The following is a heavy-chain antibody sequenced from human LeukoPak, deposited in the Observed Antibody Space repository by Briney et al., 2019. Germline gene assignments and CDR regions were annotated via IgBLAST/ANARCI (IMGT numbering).Heavy chain of an antibody. D-gene: IGHD3-10*01. Sequence: QPGGSLRLSCAASGFTFSSYGMHWVRQAPGKGLEWVAFIRYDGSNKYCADSVKGRFTISRDNSKNTLYLQMNSLRAEDTAVYYCAKGGSAMKQYYFDYWGQGTLVTVSS. J-gene: IGHJ4*02. CDR3: AKGGSAMKQYYFDY. CDR1: GFTFSSYG. V-gene: IGHV3-30*02. CDR2: IRYDGSNK.